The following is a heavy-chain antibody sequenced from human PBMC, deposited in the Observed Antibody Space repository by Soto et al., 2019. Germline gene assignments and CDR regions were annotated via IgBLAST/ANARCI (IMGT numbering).Heavy chain of an antibody. CDR3: ARGEAFDY. Sequence: EVQLVESGEGLVQPGGSLRLSCAASGFTFSSYAMHWVRQAPGKGLEYVSAISSNGGSTYYADSMKGRFTISRDNSKNTLYLQMGSLRAEDMAVYYCARGEAFDYWGQGTLVTVSS. D-gene: IGHD1-26*01. CDR2: ISSNGGST. V-gene: IGHV3-64*02. J-gene: IGHJ4*02. CDR1: GFTFSSYA.